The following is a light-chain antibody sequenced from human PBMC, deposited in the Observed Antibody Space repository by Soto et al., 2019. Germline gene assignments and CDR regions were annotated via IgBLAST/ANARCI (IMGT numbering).Light chain of an antibody. CDR2: EVS. CDR1: SSDVGGYNY. J-gene: IGLJ1*01. Sequence: QSALTQPASVSGSPGQSITISCTGTSSDVGGYNYVSWYQQHPGKAPKLMIYEVSNRTSGVSNRFSGSKSCNTASLTISGLQAEDEADYYCSSYTSSTNYVFGTGTKVTVL. CDR3: SSYTSSTNYV. V-gene: IGLV2-14*01.